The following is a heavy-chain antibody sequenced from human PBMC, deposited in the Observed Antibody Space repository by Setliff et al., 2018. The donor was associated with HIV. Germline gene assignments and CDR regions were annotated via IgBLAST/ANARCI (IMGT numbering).Heavy chain of an antibody. CDR2: MCHGGNNN. V-gene: IGHV4-38-2*02. J-gene: IGHJ4*02. D-gene: IGHD2-2*02. Sequence: SETLSLTCGVSGYSISSDYCWGWIRQPPGKGLEWIGNMCHGGNNNYYNPSLKSRVSISGQTSKNQFSLKLTSVTAEDRAVYYCVRDIGFNLYDHWGQGTLVTVSS. CDR1: GYSISSDYC. CDR3: VRDIGFNLYDH.